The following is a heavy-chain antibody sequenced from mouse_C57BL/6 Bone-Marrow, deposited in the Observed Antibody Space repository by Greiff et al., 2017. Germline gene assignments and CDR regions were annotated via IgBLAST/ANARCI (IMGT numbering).Heavy chain of an antibody. J-gene: IGHJ2*01. CDR3: ASTTVFPFDY. Sequence: QVQLKQPGAELVKPGASVKLSCKASGYTFTSYWMHWVKQRPGQGLEWIGMIHPNSGSTNYNEKFKSKATLTVDKSSSTAYMQLSSLTSEDSAVYYCASTTVFPFDYWGQGTTLTVSS. CDR1: GYTFTSYW. D-gene: IGHD1-1*01. CDR2: IHPNSGST. V-gene: IGHV1-64*01.